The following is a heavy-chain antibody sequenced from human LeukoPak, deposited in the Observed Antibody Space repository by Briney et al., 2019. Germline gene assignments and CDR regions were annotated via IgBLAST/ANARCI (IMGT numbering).Heavy chain of an antibody. CDR3: AKDEGGFAVPRGDAFDI. V-gene: IGHV3-30*02. J-gene: IGHJ3*02. CDR1: GFTFDNYG. D-gene: IGHD3-16*01. CDR2: IRSDGGIK. Sequence: GGSLRLSCAASGFTFDNYGMHWVRQAPGKGLEWVAFIRSDGGIKYYADSVKGRFTISRDNSKSTLYLQMNSLRPEDTAVYYCAKDEGGFAVPRGDAFDIWGQGTTVTVSS.